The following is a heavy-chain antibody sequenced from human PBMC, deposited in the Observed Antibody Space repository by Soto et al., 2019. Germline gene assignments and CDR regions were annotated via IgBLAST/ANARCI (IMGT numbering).Heavy chain of an antibody. D-gene: IGHD2-15*01. Sequence: EVQLVESGGGLVKPGGSLRLSCAASGFNFNSYTINWVRQAPGKRLEWLSSISSSGYIFSTDSVRGRFTISRDNAKNSVYLQINSRRAEDTAVYFCARDCSGGSCYPGMDVWGQGTTVTVSS. J-gene: IGHJ6*02. CDR2: ISSSGYI. CDR3: ARDCSGGSCYPGMDV. V-gene: IGHV3-21*01. CDR1: GFNFNSYT.